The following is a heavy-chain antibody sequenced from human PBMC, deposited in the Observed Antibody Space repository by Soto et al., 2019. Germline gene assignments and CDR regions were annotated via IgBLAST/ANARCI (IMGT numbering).Heavy chain of an antibody. J-gene: IGHJ5*02. D-gene: IGHD3-10*01. CDR1: GFTFSSYA. V-gene: IGHV3-21*01. CDR3: ARDATMVRGVIRPINWFDP. Sequence: EVQLLESGGGLVQPGGSLRLSCAASGFTFSSYAMGWVRQAPGKGLEWVSSISSSSSYIYYADSVKGRFTISRDNAKNSLYLQMNSLRAEDTAVYYCARDATMVRGVIRPINWFDPWGQGTLVTVSS. CDR2: ISSSSSYI.